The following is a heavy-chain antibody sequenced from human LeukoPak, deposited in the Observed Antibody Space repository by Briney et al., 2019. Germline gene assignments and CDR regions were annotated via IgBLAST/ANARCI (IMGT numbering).Heavy chain of an antibody. D-gene: IGHD3-22*01. CDR2: IANDGGDP. Sequence: GGSLRLTCAASGFIFSRHWMHWVRQAPGKGLVWVARIANDGGDPIYADSVRGRFTVSRDNSKKTLYLQMNSLIAEDTAVYYCARANYDSSGYYPLIYYWGQGTLVTVSS. CDR1: GFIFSRHW. J-gene: IGHJ4*02. CDR3: ARANYDSSGYYPLIYY. V-gene: IGHV3-74*01.